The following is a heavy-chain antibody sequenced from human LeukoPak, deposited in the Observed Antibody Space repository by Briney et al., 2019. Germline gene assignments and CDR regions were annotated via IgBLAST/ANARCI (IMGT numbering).Heavy chain of an antibody. D-gene: IGHD6-13*01. CDR3: AREEIAAAGTQSIDY. V-gene: IGHV4-61*02. J-gene: IGHJ4*02. CDR2: IYTSGST. CDR1: GDSINTDNYY. Sequence: PSETLSLTCTVSGDSINTDNYYWSWIRQPAGKGLEWIGRIYTSGSTNYNPSLKSRVTISVDTSKNQFSLKLSSVTAADTAVYYCAREEIAAAGTQSIDYWGQGTLVTVSS.